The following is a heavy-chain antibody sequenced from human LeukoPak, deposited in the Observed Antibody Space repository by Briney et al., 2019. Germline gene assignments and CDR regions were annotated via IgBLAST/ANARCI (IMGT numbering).Heavy chain of an antibody. V-gene: IGHV1-2*02. Sequence: GASVKVSCKASGYTFTGYYMHWVRQAPGQGLGWMGWINPNSGGTNYAQKFQGRVTMTRDTSISTAYMELSRLRSDDTAVCYCARDPSSSAGNWFDPWGQGTLVTVSS. CDR3: ARDPSSSAGNWFDP. D-gene: IGHD6-6*01. CDR2: INPNSGGT. CDR1: GYTFTGYY. J-gene: IGHJ5*02.